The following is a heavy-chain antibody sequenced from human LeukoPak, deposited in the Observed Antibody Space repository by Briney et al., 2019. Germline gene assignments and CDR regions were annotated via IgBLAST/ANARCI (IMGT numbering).Heavy chain of an antibody. D-gene: IGHD3-10*01. J-gene: IGHJ6*03. CDR1: GFTFSDYY. CDR3: ARSRYYGSGSYRTYYYYYYMDV. Sequence: KPGGSLRLSCAASGFTFSDYYMSWIRQPPGKGLEWIGEINHSGSTNYNPSLKSRVTISVDTSKNQFSLKLSSVTAADTAVYYCARSRYYGSGSYRTYYYYYYMDVWGKGTTVTVSS. V-gene: IGHV4-34*01. CDR2: INHSGST.